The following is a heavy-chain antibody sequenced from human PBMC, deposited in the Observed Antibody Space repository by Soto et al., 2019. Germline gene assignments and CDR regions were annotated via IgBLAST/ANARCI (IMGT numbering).Heavy chain of an antibody. J-gene: IGHJ5*02. CDR3: VRRHVSATGIDWFDP. CDR2: INAANGDT. Sequence: GASLKVSCKASGYTFTSYGIHWVRQAPGQRLEWMGWINAANGDTKYSPKFQGRVTITRGTSASTAYMELSSLRSEDTAVYYCVRRHVSATGIDWFDPWGQGTLVTVS. D-gene: IGHD6-13*01. V-gene: IGHV1-3*01. CDR1: GYTFTSYG.